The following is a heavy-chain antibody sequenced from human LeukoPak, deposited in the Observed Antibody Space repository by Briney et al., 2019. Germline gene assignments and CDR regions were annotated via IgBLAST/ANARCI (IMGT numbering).Heavy chain of an antibody. Sequence: SETLSLTCTVSGGSISSGSYYWSWIRQPAGKGLEWIGRIYTSGSTNYNPSLKSRVTISVDTSKNQFSLNLSSVSAADTAVYYCARRAWVVLWGGSGGFDIWGQGTMVTVSS. CDR1: GGSISSGSYY. V-gene: IGHV4-61*02. CDR3: ARRAWVVLWGGSGGFDI. D-gene: IGHD2-2*01. CDR2: IYTSGST. J-gene: IGHJ3*02.